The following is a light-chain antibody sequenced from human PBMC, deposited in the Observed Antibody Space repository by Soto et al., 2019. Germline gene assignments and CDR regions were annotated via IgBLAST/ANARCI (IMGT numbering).Light chain of an antibody. V-gene: IGKV1-5*01. J-gene: IGKJ1*01. Sequence: DIQMTQSLSTLVASLGDRVTIPXRASQYISFWFAWYQQKPGXAPSXXXYAXSNLEDGGPSTLSGSGSGTDFTLTVSSLQPDDSATYYCQQYNTYPWTFGQGTKVDI. CDR3: QQYNTYPWT. CDR1: QYISFW. CDR2: AXS.